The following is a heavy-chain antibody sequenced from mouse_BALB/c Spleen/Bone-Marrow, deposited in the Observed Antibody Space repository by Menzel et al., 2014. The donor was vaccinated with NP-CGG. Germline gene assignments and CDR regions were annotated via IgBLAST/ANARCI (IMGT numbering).Heavy chain of an antibody. V-gene: IGHV14-3*02. CDR2: IDPANGNT. D-gene: IGHD1-1*01. CDR3: ARYYYGTRYYFDY. J-gene: IGHJ2*01. Sequence: VQLQQSGAELVKPGASVKLSCTASGFNIKDTYMHWVKQRPEQGLGWIGRIDPANGNTKYDPKFQGKATITADTSSNTAYLQLNSLTSEDTAVYYCARYYYGTRYYFDYWGQGTTLTVSS. CDR1: GFNIKDTY.